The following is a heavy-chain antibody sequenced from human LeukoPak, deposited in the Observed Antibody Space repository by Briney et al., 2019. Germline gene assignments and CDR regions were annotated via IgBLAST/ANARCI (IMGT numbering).Heavy chain of an antibody. J-gene: IGHJ5*02. Sequence: SETLSLTCAVYGGSFSGYYWSWIRQPPGKGLEWIGEINHSGSTNYNPSLKSRVTIPVDTSKNQFSLKLSSVTAADTAVYYCARHRRGRWFGELPISVVTATGTLKNWFDPWGQGTLVTVSS. V-gene: IGHV4-34*01. CDR2: INHSGST. CDR3: ARHRRGRWFGELPISVVTATGTLKNWFDP. CDR1: GGSFSGYY. D-gene: IGHD3-10*01.